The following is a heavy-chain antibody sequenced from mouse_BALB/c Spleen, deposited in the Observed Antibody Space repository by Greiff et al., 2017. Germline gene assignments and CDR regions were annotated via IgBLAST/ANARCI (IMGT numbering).Heavy chain of an antibody. CDR2: IWGGGST. CDR3: ASSLVSDYGGFAY. J-gene: IGHJ3*01. D-gene: IGHD1-1*01. V-gene: IGHV2-6-4*01. Sequence: VMLVESGPGLVAPSQSLSITCTVSGFSLSRYSVHWVRQPPGKGLEWLGMIWGGGSTDYNSALKSRLSISKDNSKSQVFLKMNSLQTDDTAMYYCASSLVSDYGGFAYWGQGTLVTVSA. CDR1: GFSLSRYS.